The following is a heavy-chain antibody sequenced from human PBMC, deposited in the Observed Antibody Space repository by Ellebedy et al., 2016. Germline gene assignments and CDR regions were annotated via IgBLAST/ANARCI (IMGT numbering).Heavy chain of an antibody. D-gene: IGHD6-13*01. CDR3: ARERGGGFDSWYPDY. CDR1: GFTFSSYW. J-gene: IGHJ4*02. Sequence: GESLKISXAASGFTFSSYWMSWVRQAPGKGLEWVANIKQDGSEKYYVDSVKGRFTISRDNAKNSLYLQMNSLRAEDTAVYYCARERGGGFDSWYPDYWGQGTLVTVSS. CDR2: IKQDGSEK. V-gene: IGHV3-7*01.